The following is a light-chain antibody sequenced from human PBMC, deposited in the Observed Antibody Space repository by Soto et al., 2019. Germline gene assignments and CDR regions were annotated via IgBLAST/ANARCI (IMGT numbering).Light chain of an antibody. CDR2: AAS. CDR3: LQHNSYPIT. V-gene: IGKV1-17*01. CDR1: QGIRND. Sequence: DTQMAQSPSSLSASVGDRVTITCRASQGIRNDLDWYQQKPGKAPKRLIYAASSLQSGAPSRFSGSGSGTEFTLTISSLQPEDSATYYCLQHNSYPITFGPGTKVGVK. J-gene: IGKJ3*01.